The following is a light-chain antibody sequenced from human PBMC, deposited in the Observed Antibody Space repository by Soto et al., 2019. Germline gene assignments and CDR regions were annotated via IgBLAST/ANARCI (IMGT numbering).Light chain of an antibody. Sequence: DIQMTQSPSTLSASVGDRVTITCRASESISSWLAWYQQKPGKAPKLLIYKASILQSGVPSRFSGSGSGTEFTLTISSLQPDDFATYYCQQYNVYSLTFGGGTKVEIK. V-gene: IGKV1-5*03. CDR2: KAS. CDR1: ESISSW. J-gene: IGKJ4*01. CDR3: QQYNVYSLT.